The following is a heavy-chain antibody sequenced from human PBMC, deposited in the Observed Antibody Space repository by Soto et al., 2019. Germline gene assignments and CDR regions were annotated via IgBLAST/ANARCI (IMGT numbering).Heavy chain of an antibody. V-gene: IGHV3-23*01. D-gene: IGHD3-3*01. CDR3: ATGEYYDFWSGPNYYYGMDV. J-gene: IGHJ6*02. Sequence: VQLLESGGGLVQPGGSLRLSCAASGFTFSSYAMSWVRQAPGKGLEWVSAISGSGGSTYYADSVKGRFTISRDNSKNTRYLQMNSLRAEDTAVYYCATGEYYDFWSGPNYYYGMDVWGQGTTVTVSS. CDR1: GFTFSSYA. CDR2: ISGSGGST.